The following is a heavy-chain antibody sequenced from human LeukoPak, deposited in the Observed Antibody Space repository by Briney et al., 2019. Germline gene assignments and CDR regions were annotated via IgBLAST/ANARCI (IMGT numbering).Heavy chain of an antibody. D-gene: IGHD5-24*01. CDR1: GGTFSSYA. CDR3: ARGFVEMATISGWYFDL. CDR2: IIPIFGTA. J-gene: IGHJ2*01. V-gene: IGHV1-69*05. Sequence: SVKVSCKASGGTFSSYAISWVRQAPGQGLEWMGGIIPIFGTANYAQKFQGRVTITTDESTSTAYMELSSLRSEDTAVYYRARGFVEMATISGWYFDLWGRGTLVTVSS.